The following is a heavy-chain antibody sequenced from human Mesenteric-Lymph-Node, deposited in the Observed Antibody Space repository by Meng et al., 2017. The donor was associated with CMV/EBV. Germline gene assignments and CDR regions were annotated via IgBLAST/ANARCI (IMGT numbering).Heavy chain of an antibody. CDR1: GYTFTSTF. CDR3: ARDDGAYSSGWHYYYYYGMDV. V-gene: IGHV1-46*01. Sequence: ASVKVSCKASGYTFTSTFMHWVRQAPGQGLEWMGLINPNGDSTWTSQKFQGRVTMTRDTSTTTDYLELSSLRPEDTAVYYCARDDGAYSSGWHYYYYYGMDVWGQGTTVTVSS. CDR2: INPNGDST. D-gene: IGHD6-19*01. J-gene: IGHJ6*02.